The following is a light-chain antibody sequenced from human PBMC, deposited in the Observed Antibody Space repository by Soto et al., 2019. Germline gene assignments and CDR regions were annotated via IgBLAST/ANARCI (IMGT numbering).Light chain of an antibody. V-gene: IGLV2-14*01. J-gene: IGLJ1*01. CDR1: SSDVGGYTY. Sequence: QSVLTQPASVSGSPGQSITISCAGTSSDVGGYTYVSWYQQHPGKAPKLMIYDVSNRPSGVSNRFSGSKSGNTASLTTSGLQAEDEADYYCTSYTSSSTPYVFGGGTKVTV. CDR2: DVS. CDR3: TSYTSSSTPYV.